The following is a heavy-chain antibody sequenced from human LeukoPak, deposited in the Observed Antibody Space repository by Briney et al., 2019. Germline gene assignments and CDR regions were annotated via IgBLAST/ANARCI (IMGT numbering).Heavy chain of an antibody. D-gene: IGHD1-26*01. Sequence: SETLSLTCIVSGGSISSYYWSWIRQPPGKGVEWIGYIYYTGSTNYNPSLKSRVTISVDTSKNQLSLKLRSVTAADTAVYYCARQDSGTYLNPLDIWGQGTVVTVSS. CDR2: IYYTGST. CDR1: GGSISSYY. V-gene: IGHV4-59*08. CDR3: ARQDSGTYLNPLDI. J-gene: IGHJ3*02.